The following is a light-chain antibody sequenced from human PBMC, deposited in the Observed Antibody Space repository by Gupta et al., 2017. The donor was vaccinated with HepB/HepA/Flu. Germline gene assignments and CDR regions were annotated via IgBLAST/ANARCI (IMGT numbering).Light chain of an antibody. CDR2: QDS. V-gene: IGLV3-1*01. CDR1: NLGDKY. J-gene: IGLJ2*01. CDR3: QAWDSSTVL. Sequence: YELTPPPYMSVSPGPTASLTCSGDNLGDKYACWYQQKPGQSPVLVIYQDSKRPSGIPERFSGSNSGNTATLTISGTQAMDEADYYCQAWDSSTVLFGGGTKLTVL.